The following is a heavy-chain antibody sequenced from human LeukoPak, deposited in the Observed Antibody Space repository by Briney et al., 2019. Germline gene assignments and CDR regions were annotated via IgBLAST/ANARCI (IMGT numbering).Heavy chain of an antibody. CDR3: ARAKGVVGATNDY. D-gene: IGHD1-26*01. J-gene: IGHJ4*02. V-gene: IGHV1-2*02. Sequence: ASVKVSCKASGYTFTGYYMHWVRQAPGQGLEWMGWINPNSGGTNYAQKFQGRVTMTRDTSISTAYMELSRLRSDDTAVYYCARAKGVVGATNDYWGQGTLVTVSS. CDR2: INPNSGGT. CDR1: GYTFTGYY.